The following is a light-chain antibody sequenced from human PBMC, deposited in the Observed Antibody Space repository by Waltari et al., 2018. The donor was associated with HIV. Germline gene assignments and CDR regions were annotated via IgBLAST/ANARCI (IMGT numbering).Light chain of an antibody. V-gene: IGKV3-20*01. Sequence: EIVLTQSPGTLSLSPGERATLSCRASQSVSSSYLAWYQPKPGQAPRLLIYGASSRATGIPDRFSGSGSVTDFTLTISRLEPEDFAMYFCQQYGSSPTWTFGQGTKVEIK. CDR2: GAS. CDR3: QQYGSSPTWT. J-gene: IGKJ1*01. CDR1: QSVSSSY.